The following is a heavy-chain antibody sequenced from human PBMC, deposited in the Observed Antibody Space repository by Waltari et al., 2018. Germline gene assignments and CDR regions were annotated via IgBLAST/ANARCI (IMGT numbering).Heavy chain of an antibody. CDR1: GFGLRSHR. V-gene: IGHV3-74*01. Sequence: EVQLVESGGGLVEPGGSLRLSCAASGFGLRSHRLDWVRQVPGKGLVWFARTNKDGSGTAYADSVEGRLTISRDNAKSTLHLQMTSLTAEDTAVYYCVREKDLDGGCVFDYWGRGTLVTVSS. CDR3: VREKDLDGGCVFDY. J-gene: IGHJ4*02. CDR2: TNKDGSGT. D-gene: IGHD3-16*01.